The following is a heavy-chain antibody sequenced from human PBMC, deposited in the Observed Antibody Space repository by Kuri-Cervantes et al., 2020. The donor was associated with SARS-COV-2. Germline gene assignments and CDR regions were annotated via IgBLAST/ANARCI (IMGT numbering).Heavy chain of an antibody. Sequence: GGSLRLSCAASGFSFSDYYMMWVRQAPGKGVQWVSYISDRGTTTYYADSVKGRFTISRDNAKNTLFLQMSNLRADDTAVYYCAREREVSGDFWGQGTLVTVSS. V-gene: IGHV3-11*04. CDR3: AREREVSGDF. D-gene: IGHD1-14*01. J-gene: IGHJ4*02. CDR1: GFSFSDYY. CDR2: ISDRGTTT.